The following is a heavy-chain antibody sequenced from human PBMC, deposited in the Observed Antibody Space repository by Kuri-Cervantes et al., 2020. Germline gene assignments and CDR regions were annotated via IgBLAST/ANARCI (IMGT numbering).Heavy chain of an antibody. CDR3: AREQALRFLEWLLPTDYLHTTYYGMDV. J-gene: IGHJ6*02. CDR2: ISSSSSTI. V-gene: IGHV3-48*02. CDR1: GFTFSSYS. Sequence: LSLTCAASGFTFSSYSMNWVRQAPGKGLEWVSYISSSSSTIYYADSVKGRFTISRDNAKNSLYLQMNSLRDEDTAAYYCAREQALRFLEWLLPTDYLHTTYYGMDVWGQGTTVTVSS. D-gene: IGHD3-3*01.